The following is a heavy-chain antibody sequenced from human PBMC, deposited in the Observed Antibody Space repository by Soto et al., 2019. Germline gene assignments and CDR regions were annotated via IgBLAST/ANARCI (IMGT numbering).Heavy chain of an antibody. J-gene: IGHJ4*02. V-gene: IGHV3-30*18. CDR2: ISADGRDL. Sequence: VQLVESGGGVVQPGGSVRLSCTASGFTLGAYVMHWVRQAQGKGPEWVAAISADGRDLFYAASVEGRFTISRDNSKNTLFLKMNCLPSDDTSVYSCAKSVPDPDCRGGGCHRTFDSWGQGTLVTVSS. CDR1: GFTLGAYV. CDR3: AKSVPDPDCRGGGCHRTFDS. D-gene: IGHD2-15*01.